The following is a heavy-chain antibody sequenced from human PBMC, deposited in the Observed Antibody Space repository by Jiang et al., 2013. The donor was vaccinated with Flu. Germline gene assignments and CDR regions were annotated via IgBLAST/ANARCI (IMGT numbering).Heavy chain of an antibody. Sequence: GAEVKKPGESLKISCKGSGYSFSTFWIGWVRQMPGKGLEWLGIVYPGVSTATYIPSFQGQVTISADKSLSTAYLQWSSLKASDTAMYYCARSLTLSSSWIINWFDPWGQGTLVTVSS. CDR3: ARSLTLSSSWIINWFDP. J-gene: IGHJ5*02. D-gene: IGHD6-13*01. CDR2: VYPGVSTA. V-gene: IGHV5-51*01. CDR1: GYSFSTFW.